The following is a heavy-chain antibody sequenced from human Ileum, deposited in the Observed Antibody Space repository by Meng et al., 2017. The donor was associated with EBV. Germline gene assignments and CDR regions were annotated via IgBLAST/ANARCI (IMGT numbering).Heavy chain of an antibody. V-gene: IGHV4-39*01. CDR2: SVYSGPT. J-gene: IGHJ4*02. Sequence: LPLQESGPGLVTPSETLSLTCTVSGGSIISSSSDWAWIRQPPGEGLDWIGSSVYSGPTYYTSSLKSRVSISVDTSKNQFSLKLSSVTAADTAVYYCARHHHSPTFDYWGQGTLVTVSS. D-gene: IGHD1-14*01. CDR1: GGSIISSSSD. CDR3: ARHHHSPTFDY.